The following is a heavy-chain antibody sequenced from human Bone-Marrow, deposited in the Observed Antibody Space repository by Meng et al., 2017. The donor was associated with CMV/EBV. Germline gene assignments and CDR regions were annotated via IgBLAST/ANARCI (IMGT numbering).Heavy chain of an antibody. CDR2: ISWNSGSI. D-gene: IGHD4/OR15-4a*01. Sequence: GGSLRLSCAASGFTFDDYAMHWVRQAPGKGLEWVSGISWNSGSIGYADSVKGRFTISRDNAKNSLYLQMNSLRVEDTAIYYCAKESRRISYGGPFYYWGQGTRVTVSS. J-gene: IGHJ4*02. V-gene: IGHV3-9*01. CDR1: GFTFDDYA. CDR3: AKESRRISYGGPFYY.